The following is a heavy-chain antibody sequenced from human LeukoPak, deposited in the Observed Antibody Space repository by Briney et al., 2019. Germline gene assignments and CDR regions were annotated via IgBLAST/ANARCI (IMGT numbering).Heavy chain of an antibody. Sequence: GGSLRLSCAASGFTFSSYAMHWVRQAPGKGLEWVSGINWNGGSTGYADSVKGRFTISRDNAKNSLYLQMNSLRAEDTALYYCAKEENMVRGVISGMDVWGQGTTVTVSS. J-gene: IGHJ6*02. V-gene: IGHV3-20*04. CDR1: GFTFSSYA. CDR2: INWNGGST. D-gene: IGHD3-10*01. CDR3: AKEENMVRGVISGMDV.